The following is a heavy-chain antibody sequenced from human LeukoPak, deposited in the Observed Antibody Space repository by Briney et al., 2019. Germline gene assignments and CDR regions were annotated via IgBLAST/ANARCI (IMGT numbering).Heavy chain of an antibody. CDR3: ARGIWFGELLADY. D-gene: IGHD3-10*01. V-gene: IGHV1-18*01. J-gene: IGHJ4*02. CDR1: GYTFTSYG. CDR2: ISAYNGNT. Sequence: ASVKVSCKASGYTFTSYGISWVRQAPGQGLEWMGWISAYNGNTNYAQKLQGRVTMTRNTSISTAYMELSSLRSEDTAVYYCARGIWFGELLADYWGQGTLVTVSS.